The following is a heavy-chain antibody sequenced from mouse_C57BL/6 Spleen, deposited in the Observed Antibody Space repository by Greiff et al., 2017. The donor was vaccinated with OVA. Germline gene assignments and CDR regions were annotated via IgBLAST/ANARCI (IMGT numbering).Heavy chain of an antibody. CDR2: IDPEDGET. D-gene: IGHD2-1*01. V-gene: IGHV14-2*01. J-gene: IGHJ3*01. CDR1: GFNIKDYY. CDR3: ARGEGNYPFAY. Sequence: VQLQQSGAELVKPGASVKLSCTASGFNIKDYYMHWVKQRTEQGLEWIGRIDPEDGETKSAPKFPGKATITADTSSNTAYLQLSSLTSEDTAVYYCARGEGNYPFAYWGQGTLVTVSA.